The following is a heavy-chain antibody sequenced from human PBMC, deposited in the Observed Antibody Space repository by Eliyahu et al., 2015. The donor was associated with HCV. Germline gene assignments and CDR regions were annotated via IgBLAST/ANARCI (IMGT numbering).Heavy chain of an antibody. J-gene: IGHJ6*03. D-gene: IGHD3-3*01. CDR1: GFSVDKHA. CDR3: AKDVSYDVYYSYNLDV. Sequence: EVQLVESGGGLRQPGGSLRLSCAASGFSVDKHAMSWVRQAPGKGLGWVSGISGTGGSKYYTDSVEGRFIISRDDSKNTLYLQINSLRVDDTAMYYCAKDVSYDVYYSYNLDVWGKGTMVTVSS. CDR2: ISGTGGSK. V-gene: IGHV3-23*04.